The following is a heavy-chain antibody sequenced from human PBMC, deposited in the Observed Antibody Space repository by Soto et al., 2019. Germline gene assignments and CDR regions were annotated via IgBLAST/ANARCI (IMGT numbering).Heavy chain of an antibody. CDR3: ARDTSVGATTPFDY. CDR1: GGSISGYY. CDR2: IYTSGST. Sequence: PSETLSLTCTVSGGSISGYYWSWIRQPAGKGLEWIGRIYTSGSTNYNPSLKSRVTMSVDTSKNQFSLKLSSVTAADTAVYYCARDTSVGATTPFDYWGQGTLVTVSS. V-gene: IGHV4-4*07. J-gene: IGHJ4*02. D-gene: IGHD1-26*01.